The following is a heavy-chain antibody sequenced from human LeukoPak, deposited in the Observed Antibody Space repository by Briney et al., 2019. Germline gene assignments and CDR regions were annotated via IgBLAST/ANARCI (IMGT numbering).Heavy chain of an antibody. CDR2: IYTSGST. D-gene: IGHD3-10*01. J-gene: IGHJ3*02. Sequence: SETLSLTCTVSGGSVSSYYWSWIRQPAGKGLEWIGRIYTSGSTNYNPSLKSRVTMSVDTSKNQFSLKLSAVTAADTAVYYCARGPLWFGGENAFDIWGQGTMVTVSS. CDR1: GGSVSSYY. CDR3: ARGPLWFGGENAFDI. V-gene: IGHV4-4*07.